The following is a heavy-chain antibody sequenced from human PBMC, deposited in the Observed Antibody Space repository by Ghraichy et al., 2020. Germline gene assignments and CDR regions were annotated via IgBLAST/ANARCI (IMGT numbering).Heavy chain of an antibody. Sequence: SETLSLTCTVSGGSISSSSYYWGWIRQPPGKGLEWIGSIYYSGSTYYNPSLKSRVTISVDTSKNQFSLKLSSVTAADTAVYYCASRTRITIFGVVIMKENWFDPWCQGTLVTVSS. D-gene: IGHD3-3*01. V-gene: IGHV4-39*01. J-gene: IGHJ5*02. CDR2: IYYSGST. CDR3: ASRTRITIFGVVIMKENWFDP. CDR1: GGSISSSSYY.